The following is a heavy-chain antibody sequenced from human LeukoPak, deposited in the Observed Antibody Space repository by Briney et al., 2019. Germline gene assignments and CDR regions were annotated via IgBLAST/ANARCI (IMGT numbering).Heavy chain of an antibody. D-gene: IGHD3-10*01. CDR3: ARRVRGVTSDAFDI. J-gene: IGHJ3*02. CDR1: GGSISSHY. V-gene: IGHV4-59*08. CDR2: IYYSGST. Sequence: SETLSLTCTVSGGSISSHYWSWIRQPPGKGLEWIGYIYYSGSTNHNPSLKSRVTISVDTSKNQFSLKLSSVTAADTAVYYCARRVRGVTSDAFDIWGQGTMVTVSS.